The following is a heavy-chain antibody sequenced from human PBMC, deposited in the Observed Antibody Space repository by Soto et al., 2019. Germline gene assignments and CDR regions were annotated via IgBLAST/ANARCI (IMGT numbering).Heavy chain of an antibody. Sequence: PSETLSLTCTVSSGSISSYYWSWIRQPPGKGLEWIGYIYYGGITDYNPSLKSRVTISVDTSKSQFSLKLSSVTAADTAVYYCARGGGVYYFDYWGQGTLVTVSS. D-gene: IGHD2-8*02. V-gene: IGHV4-59*01. J-gene: IGHJ4*02. CDR2: IYYGGIT. CDR3: ARGGGVYYFDY. CDR1: SGSISSYY.